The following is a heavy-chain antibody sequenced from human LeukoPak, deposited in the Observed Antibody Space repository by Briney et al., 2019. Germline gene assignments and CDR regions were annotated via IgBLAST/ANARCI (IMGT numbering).Heavy chain of an antibody. Sequence: GESLKISCEGSGYSFTSYWIGWVRQMPGKGLEWMGIIYPGDSDTRYSPSFQGQVTISADKSINTAYLQWSSLEASDTAMYYCARRYYYDSSGYYVDYWGQGTLVTVSS. V-gene: IGHV5-51*01. CDR1: GYSFTSYW. CDR3: ARRYYYDSSGYYVDY. J-gene: IGHJ4*02. CDR2: IYPGDSDT. D-gene: IGHD3-22*01.